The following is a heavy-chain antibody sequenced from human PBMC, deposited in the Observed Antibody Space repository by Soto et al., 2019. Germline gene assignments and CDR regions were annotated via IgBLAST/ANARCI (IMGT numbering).Heavy chain of an antibody. CDR1: GYTFTSYD. CDR2: MNPNSGNT. D-gene: IGHD2-15*01. CDR3: GRVDSGSGGSCYPY. J-gene: IGHJ4*02. Sequence: QVQLVQSGAEVKKPGASVKVSCKASGYTFTSYDINWVRQATGQGPEWMGWMNPNSGNTGYAQKFQGRVTMTRNTSISTAYMELSSLRSEETAVCYCGRVDSGSGGSCYPYWGQGTLVTVSS. V-gene: IGHV1-8*01.